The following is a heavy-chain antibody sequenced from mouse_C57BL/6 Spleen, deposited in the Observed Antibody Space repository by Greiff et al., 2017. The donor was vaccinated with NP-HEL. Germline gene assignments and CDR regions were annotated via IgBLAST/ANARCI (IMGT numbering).Heavy chain of an antibody. CDR1: GYSITSGYY. Sequence: EVKVEESGPGLVKPSQSLSLTCSVTGYSITSGYYWNWIRQFPGNKLEWMGYISYDGSNNYNPSLKNRISITRDTSKNQFFLKLNSVTTEDTATYYCARTNYSFDVWGTGTTVTVSS. J-gene: IGHJ1*03. V-gene: IGHV3-6*01. CDR2: ISYDGSN. D-gene: IGHD2-1*01. CDR3: ARTNYSFDV.